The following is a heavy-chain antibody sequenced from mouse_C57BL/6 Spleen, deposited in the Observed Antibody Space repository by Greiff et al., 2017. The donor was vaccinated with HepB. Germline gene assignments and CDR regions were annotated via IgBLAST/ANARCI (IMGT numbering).Heavy chain of an antibody. CDR1: GFAFSDYG. Sequence: EVKLQESGGGFVKPGGSLKLSCAASGFAFSDYGMHWVRQAPEKGLEWVAYISSGSSTIYYADTVKGRFTISRDNAKNTLFLQMTSLRSEDTAMYYCARIYIYSNSFDYWGQGTTLTVSS. J-gene: IGHJ2*01. CDR3: ARIYIYSNSFDY. CDR2: ISSGSSTI. V-gene: IGHV5-17*01. D-gene: IGHD2-5*01.